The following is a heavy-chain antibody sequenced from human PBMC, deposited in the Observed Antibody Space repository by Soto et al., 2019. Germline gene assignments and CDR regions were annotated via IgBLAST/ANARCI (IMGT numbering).Heavy chain of an antibody. V-gene: IGHV4-34*01. Sequence: QVQLQQWGAGLLKPSETLSLTCAVYGGSFSGYYWSWIRQPPGKGLEWIGEINHSGSTNYNPSRKSRVTISEDTSKNQFSLKLSSVTAADTAVYYCARGLLLWYGELSRRGGHYYYMDVWGKGTTVTFSS. CDR3: ARGLLLWYGELSRRGGHYYYMDV. J-gene: IGHJ6*03. D-gene: IGHD3-10*01. CDR2: INHSGST. CDR1: GGSFSGYY.